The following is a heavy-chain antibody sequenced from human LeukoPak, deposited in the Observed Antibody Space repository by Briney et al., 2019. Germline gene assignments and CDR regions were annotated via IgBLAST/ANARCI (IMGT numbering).Heavy chain of an antibody. CDR2: INPSGGST. V-gene: IGHV1-46*01. CDR1: GYTFTSYY. CDR3: ARNAKDSSGYYYLNRNWFDP. J-gene: IGHJ5*02. Sequence: ASVKVSCKASGYTFTSYYMHWVRQAPGQGLEWMRIINPSGGSTSYAQKFQGRVTMTRDSSTSTVYMELSSLRSEDTAVYYCARNAKDSSGYYYLNRNWFDPWGQGTLVTVSS. D-gene: IGHD3-22*01.